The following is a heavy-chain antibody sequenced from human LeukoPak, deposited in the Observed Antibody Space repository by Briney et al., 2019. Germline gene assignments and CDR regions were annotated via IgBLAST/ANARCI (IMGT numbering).Heavy chain of an antibody. Sequence: GASVKVSCMASGFTFTSSAMQWVRQARGQRLEWIGWIVVGSGNTNYAQKFQERVTITRDMSTSTAYMELSSLRSEDTAVYYCAADQGSGWYVWGQGTLVTVSS. D-gene: IGHD6-19*01. CDR3: AADQGSGWYV. CDR1: GFTFTSSA. V-gene: IGHV1-58*02. J-gene: IGHJ4*02. CDR2: IVVGSGNT.